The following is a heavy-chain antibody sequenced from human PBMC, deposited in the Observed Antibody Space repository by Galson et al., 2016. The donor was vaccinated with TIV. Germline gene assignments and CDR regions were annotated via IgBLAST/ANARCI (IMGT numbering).Heavy chain of an antibody. Sequence: SVKVSCKASGYTFKIYAMHWVRQAPGQRLEWMGWINADTGNTKYSQKFQDRVTINRDTSASTAYMEVSSLRPEDTAVYYCARPPYCGGDCYKYDYWGQGTLVTVSS. V-gene: IGHV1-3*01. J-gene: IGHJ4*02. D-gene: IGHD2-21*01. CDR3: ARPPYCGGDCYKYDY. CDR1: GYTFKIYA. CDR2: INADTGNT.